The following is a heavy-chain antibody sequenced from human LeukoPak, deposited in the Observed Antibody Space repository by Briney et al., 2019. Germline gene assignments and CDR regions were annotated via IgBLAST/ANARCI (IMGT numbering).Heavy chain of an antibody. CDR1: GFTFGSYA. V-gene: IGHV3-23*01. D-gene: IGHD1-26*01. CDR2: IGASGGGDT. J-gene: IGHJ4*02. CDR3: AKDDASGSYSHY. Sequence: PGGSLRLSCAASGFTFGSYAMTWVRRSPGKGLEWVSTIGASGGGDTYYADSVKGRFTISRDNSKNTLYLQMKSLRDEDTAVYYCAKDDASGSYSHYWGQGTLVSVSS.